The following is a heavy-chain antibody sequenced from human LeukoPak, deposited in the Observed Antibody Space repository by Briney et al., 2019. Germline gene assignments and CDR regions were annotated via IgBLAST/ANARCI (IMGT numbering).Heavy chain of an antibody. Sequence: ASVKVSCKASGYTFTGYYMHWVRQTPGHGLEWMGWINPNSGGTNYAEKFQGRVTMTSDTSISTAYMELSRLRSDDTAVYHCARDKDIGLSDYWGQGTLVTVSS. D-gene: IGHD2/OR15-2a*01. CDR2: INPNSGGT. CDR1: GYTFTGYY. J-gene: IGHJ4*02. CDR3: ARDKDIGLSDY. V-gene: IGHV1-2*02.